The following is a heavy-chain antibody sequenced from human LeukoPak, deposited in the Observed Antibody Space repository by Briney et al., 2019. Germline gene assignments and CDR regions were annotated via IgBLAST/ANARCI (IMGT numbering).Heavy chain of an antibody. CDR1: GFTFSGSA. Sequence: GGSLRLSCAASGFTFSGSALHWVRQASGKGLEWVGRIRSTASGYATAYAASVKGRFTISRDDSKNTAYLQMHSLKTEDTAVYYCTGNYYGSGSYADFDYWGQGTLVTVSS. D-gene: IGHD3-10*01. CDR3: TGNYYGSGSYADFDY. V-gene: IGHV3-73*01. J-gene: IGHJ4*02. CDR2: IRSTASGYAT.